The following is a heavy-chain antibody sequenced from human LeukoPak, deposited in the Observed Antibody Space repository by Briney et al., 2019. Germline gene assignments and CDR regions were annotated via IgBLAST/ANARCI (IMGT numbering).Heavy chain of an antibody. V-gene: IGHV3-74*01. J-gene: IGHJ3*02. CDR1: GFTFSSYW. D-gene: IGHD3-22*01. CDR2: INSDGSST. Sequence: PGGSLRLSCAASGFTFSSYWMHWIRQAPGKGPVWVSRINSDGSSTSYADSVKGRFTISRDNAKNTVHLQMNSLRAEDTAVYYCARDYDSSGYYEADAFDIWGQGTMVTVSS. CDR3: ARDYDSSGYYEADAFDI.